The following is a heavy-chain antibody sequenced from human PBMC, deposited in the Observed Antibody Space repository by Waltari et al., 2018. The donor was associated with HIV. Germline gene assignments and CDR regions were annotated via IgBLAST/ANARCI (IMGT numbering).Heavy chain of an antibody. V-gene: IGHV4-61*02. Sequence: VQLQESGPGLVKPSQTLSLTCTVSGGSISSGSYYWSWIRQPAGKGLEWIGRIYTSGSTNYNPSLKSRVTISVDTSKNQFSLKLSSVTAADTAVYYCAREYGWWDYWGQGTLVTVSS. D-gene: IGHD2-15*01. CDR1: GGSISSGSYY. J-gene: IGHJ4*02. CDR3: AREYGWWDY. CDR2: IYTSGST.